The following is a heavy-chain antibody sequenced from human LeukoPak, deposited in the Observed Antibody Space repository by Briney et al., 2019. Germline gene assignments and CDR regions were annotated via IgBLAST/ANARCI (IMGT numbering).Heavy chain of an antibody. CDR3: ARDYFTSYYYYGMDV. J-gene: IGHJ6*02. CDR1: GGSISNYY. Sequence: SETLSLTCAVSGGSISNYYLNWIRQPPGKGLEWIGYINYSGSTNYNPSLKSRVTISIDTSKNQFSLKLSSVTAADTAVYYCARDYFTSYYYYGMDVWGQGTSVTVSS. V-gene: IGHV4-59*01. CDR2: INYSGST. D-gene: IGHD2/OR15-2a*01.